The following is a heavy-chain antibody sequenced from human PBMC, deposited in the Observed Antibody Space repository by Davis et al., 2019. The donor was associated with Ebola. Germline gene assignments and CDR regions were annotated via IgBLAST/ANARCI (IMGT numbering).Heavy chain of an antibody. CDR1: GYTFTGYN. CDR2: IISNSGGT. D-gene: IGHD4-11*01. V-gene: IGHV1-2*06. CDR3: ARGHNYAHED. Sequence: ASVKVSCKASGYTFTGYNMHWVRQAPGQGLEWLGRIISNSGGTNYAQKFQGRVTMTRDTSISTVYMEMSSLRYDDTADYYCARGHNYAHEDWGQGTLVTVSS. J-gene: IGHJ4*02.